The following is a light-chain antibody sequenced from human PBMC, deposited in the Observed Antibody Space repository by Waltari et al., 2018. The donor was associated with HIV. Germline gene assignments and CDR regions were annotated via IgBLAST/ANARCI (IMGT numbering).Light chain of an antibody. J-gene: IGLJ3*02. V-gene: IGLV1-40*01. Sequence: QSVLTQPPSVSGAPGQRVSISCTGSTSNIGAGYDVHWYHQVPGTAPKLLTFGNTNRPAGVPDRISGAKSGTSASLAISGLRAEDEAYYYCQSYDSSLSGSWVFGGGTKLTVL. CDR1: TSNIGAGYD. CDR3: QSYDSSLSGSWV. CDR2: GNT.